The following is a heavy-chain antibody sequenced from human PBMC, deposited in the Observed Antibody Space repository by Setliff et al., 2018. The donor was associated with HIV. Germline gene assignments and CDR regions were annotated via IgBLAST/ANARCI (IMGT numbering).Heavy chain of an antibody. V-gene: IGHV3-66*02. D-gene: IGHD3-3*01. CDR2: IYSGGTT. CDR3: ARVRLYNTALDY. Sequence: PGESLKISCVASGFTFTTYPMSWVRQAPGKGLEWVSIIYSGGTTYYADSVKGRFTLSRDTSKNTLFLQMNSLRPEDTAVYYCARVRLYNTALDYWGQGTLVTVSS. CDR1: GFTFTTYP. J-gene: IGHJ4*02.